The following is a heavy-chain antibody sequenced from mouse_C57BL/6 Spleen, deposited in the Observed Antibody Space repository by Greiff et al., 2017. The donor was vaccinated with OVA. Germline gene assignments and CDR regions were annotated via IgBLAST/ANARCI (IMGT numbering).Heavy chain of an antibody. CDR1: GYTFTDYY. J-gene: IGHJ1*03. CDR3: ARNYGEYFDV. V-gene: IGHV1-26*01. CDR2: INPNNGGT. Sequence: VQLQQSGPELVKPGASVKISCKASGYTFTDYYMNWVKQSHGKGLEWIGDINPNNGGTSYNQKFKGKATLTVDKSASTAYMELRSLTSEDSAVYYCARNYGEYFDVWGTGTTVTVSS. D-gene: IGHD1-1*01.